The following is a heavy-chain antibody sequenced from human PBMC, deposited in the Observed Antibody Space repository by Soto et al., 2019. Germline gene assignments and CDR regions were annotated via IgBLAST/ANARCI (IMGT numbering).Heavy chain of an antibody. CDR2: INTYNGNT. V-gene: IGHV1-18*01. D-gene: IGHD6-19*01. Sequence: QVQLVQSGAEVKKPGASVKVSCKSSGYPFTTYGISWVRQAPGQGLEWMGWINTYNGNTNYAQKLQGRGTMTTDASTSTPYMELRRLRSDDTAVYYCAREGASGRGGLVYWGQGTLVTVSS. J-gene: IGHJ4*02. CDR3: AREGASGRGGLVY. CDR1: GYPFTTYG.